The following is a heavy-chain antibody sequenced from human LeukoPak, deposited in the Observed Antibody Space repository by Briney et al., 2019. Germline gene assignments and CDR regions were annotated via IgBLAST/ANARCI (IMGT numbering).Heavy chain of an antibody. CDR1: GGSISSYY. D-gene: IGHD6-13*01. Sequence: PSETLSLTCTVSGGSISSYYWSWIRQPAGKGLEWIGRIYTSGSTNYNPSLKSRVTMSLDTSKNQFSLKLSSVTAADTAVYYCARGDIYSSSYHWFDPWGQGTLVTVSS. CDR2: IYTSGST. CDR3: ARGDIYSSSYHWFDP. V-gene: IGHV4-4*07. J-gene: IGHJ5*02.